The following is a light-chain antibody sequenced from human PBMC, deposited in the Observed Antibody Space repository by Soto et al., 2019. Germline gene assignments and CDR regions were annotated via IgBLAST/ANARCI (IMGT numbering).Light chain of an antibody. Sequence: VLTQSPVTLSLSPGERATLSCRASQSFRGLLAWYQQKPGQAPRLLIYDPYNRATGIPPRFSGSGSGTDFTLTISRLEPEESAVYYCQQRHMWPMTFGQGPRLEIK. J-gene: IGKJ5*01. V-gene: IGKV3-11*01. CDR3: QQRHMWPMT. CDR1: QSFRGL. CDR2: DPY.